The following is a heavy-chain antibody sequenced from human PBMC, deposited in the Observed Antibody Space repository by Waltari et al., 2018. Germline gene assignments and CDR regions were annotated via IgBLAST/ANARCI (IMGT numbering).Heavy chain of an antibody. Sequence: EVQLVESGGGLVKPGGSLRLSCAASGFTFSSYSMNWVRQAPGKGLEWVSSISSSSSYIYYADSVKGRFTISRDNAKNSLYLQRNSLRAEDTAVYYCASHSAQYCSSTSCYLYYYGMDVWGQGTTVTVSS. CDR1: GFTFSSYS. CDR2: ISSSSSYI. CDR3: ASHSAQYCSSTSCYLYYYGMDV. D-gene: IGHD2-2*01. J-gene: IGHJ6*02. V-gene: IGHV3-21*01.